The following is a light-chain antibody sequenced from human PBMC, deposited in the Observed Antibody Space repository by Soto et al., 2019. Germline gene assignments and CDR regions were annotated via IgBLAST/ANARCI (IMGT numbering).Light chain of an antibody. J-gene: IGLJ1*01. Sequence: QAVVTQPPSVSGAPGQRVTISCTGSSSNIGAGYDVHWYQQLPGTAPKLLIYGNSNRPSGVPDRFSGSKSGTSASLAITGLQAEDEADYYCQSYDSSLSGYVFCTGTQLTVL. V-gene: IGLV1-40*01. CDR2: GNS. CDR3: QSYDSSLSGYV. CDR1: SSNIGAGYD.